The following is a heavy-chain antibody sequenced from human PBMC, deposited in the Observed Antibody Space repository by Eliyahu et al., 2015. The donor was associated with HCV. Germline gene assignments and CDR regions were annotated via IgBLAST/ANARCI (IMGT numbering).Heavy chain of an antibody. CDR3: ARASITIFGVANYYYYGMDV. V-gene: IGHV1-69*01. D-gene: IGHD3-3*01. J-gene: IGHJ6*02. CDR1: GGTFSSYA. Sequence: QVQLVQSGAEVKKPGSSVKVSCKASGGTFSSYAISWVRQAPGQGLGWVGGVNPTLGTANYAQKFQGRVTITADESTSTAYMELSSLRSEDTAVYYCARASITIFGVANYYYYGMDVWGQGTTVTVSS. CDR2: VNPTLGTA.